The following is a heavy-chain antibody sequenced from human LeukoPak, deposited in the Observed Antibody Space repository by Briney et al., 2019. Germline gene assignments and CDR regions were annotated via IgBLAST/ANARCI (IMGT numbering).Heavy chain of an antibody. V-gene: IGHV3-30*04. CDR3: ARDFRHILDY. CDR2: ISYDGSNK. Sequence: GRSLRLSCAASGFTFSSYAMHWVRQAPGKGLEWVAVISYDGSNKYYADSVKGRFTISRDNSKNTLYLQMNSLRAEDTAVYYCARDFRHILDYWGQGTPVTVSS. CDR1: GFTFSSYA. D-gene: IGHD3-10*01. J-gene: IGHJ4*02.